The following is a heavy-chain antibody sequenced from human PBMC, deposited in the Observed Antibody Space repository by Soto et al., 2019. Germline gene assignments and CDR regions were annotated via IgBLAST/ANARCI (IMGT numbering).Heavy chain of an antibody. V-gene: IGHV5-51*01. CDR1: GYSFTSYW. CDR2: IYPGDSDT. D-gene: IGHD6-19*01. J-gene: IGHJ3*01. Sequence: PGESLKISCKGSGYSFTSYWIGWVRQMPGKGLEWMGIIYPGDSDTRYSPSFQGQVTISADKSISTAYLQWSSLKASDTAMYYCARHKQGQKRAYDSDAFDVWGKGTTVTVSS. CDR3: ARHKQGQKRAYDSDAFDV.